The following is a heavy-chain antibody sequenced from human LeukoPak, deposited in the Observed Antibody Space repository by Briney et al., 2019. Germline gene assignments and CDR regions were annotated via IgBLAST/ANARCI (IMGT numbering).Heavy chain of an antibody. J-gene: IGHJ4*02. CDR3: ARAPNWDRPFDN. Sequence: PSETLSLTCTVSGGSASTYYWSWIRQPPGKGLEWIGYLYNSVITNSIPSLKSRVTISVDTSRNQVSLRLSSVTAADTAVYYCARAPNWDRPFDNWGQGTLVTVSS. V-gene: IGHV4-59*02. CDR1: GGSASTYY. D-gene: IGHD7-27*01. CDR2: LYNSVIT.